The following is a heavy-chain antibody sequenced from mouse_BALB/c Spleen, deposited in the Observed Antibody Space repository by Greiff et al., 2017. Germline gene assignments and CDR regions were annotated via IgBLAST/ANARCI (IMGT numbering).Heavy chain of an antibody. D-gene: IGHD5-1*01. CDR2: ISYSGST. CDR1: GYSITSDYA. V-gene: IGHV3-2*02. CDR3: ARGGTYDFDY. J-gene: IGHJ2*01. Sequence: EVKLMESGPGLVKPSQSLSLTCTVTGYSITSDYAWNWIRQFPGNKLEWMGYISYSGSTSYNPSLKSRISITRDTSKNQFFLQLNSVTTEDTATYYCARGGTYDFDYWGQGTTLTVSS.